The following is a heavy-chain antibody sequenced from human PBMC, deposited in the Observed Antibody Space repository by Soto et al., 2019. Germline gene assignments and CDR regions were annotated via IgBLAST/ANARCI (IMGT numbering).Heavy chain of an antibody. J-gene: IGHJ1*01. CDR2: ISYDGSNK. CDR1: GFTFGSYA. CDR3: ASECRLGHTGYQRYFQL. V-gene: IGHV3-30-3*01. Sequence: GGSLRLSCAASGFTFGSYAMHWVRQAPGKGLEWVALISYDGSNKYYADSVKGRFTISRDSSKNTLYLQMNSLRAEDTAVYYCASECRLGHTGYQRYFQLRAQGTLVTVSS. D-gene: IGHD2-2*01.